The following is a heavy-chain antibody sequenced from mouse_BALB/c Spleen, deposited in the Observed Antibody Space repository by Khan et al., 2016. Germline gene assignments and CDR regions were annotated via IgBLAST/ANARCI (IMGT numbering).Heavy chain of an antibody. J-gene: IGHJ4*01. CDR2: IDPANGNT. CDR3: GRGGTVYYSLMDY. CDR1: GFNIKDTY. Sequence: VQLQQSGAELVKPGASVKLSCTAAGFNIKDTYMHWVKQRPEQGLEWIGRIDPANGNTKYDPKFQGKATITADTSSNTAYLQLSSLTSEDTAVYYCGRGGTVYYSLMDYWGQGTSVTVSS. V-gene: IGHV14-3*02. D-gene: IGHD1-1*01.